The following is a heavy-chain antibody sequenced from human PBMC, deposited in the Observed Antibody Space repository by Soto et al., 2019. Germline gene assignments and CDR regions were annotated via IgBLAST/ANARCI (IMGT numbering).Heavy chain of an antibody. CDR3: AKDKYSSGWPHFDY. D-gene: IGHD6-19*01. CDR2: ISYDGSNK. J-gene: IGHJ4*02. Sequence: PGGSLRLSCAASGFTFSSYGMHWVRQAPGKGLEWVAVISYDGSNKYYADSVKGRFTISRDNSKNTLYLQMNSLRAEDTAVYYCAKDKYSSGWPHFDYWGQGTLVTVSS. V-gene: IGHV3-30*18. CDR1: GFTFSSYG.